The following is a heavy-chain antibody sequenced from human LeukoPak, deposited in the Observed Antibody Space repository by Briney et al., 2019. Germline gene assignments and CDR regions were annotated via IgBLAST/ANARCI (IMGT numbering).Heavy chain of an antibody. Sequence: PGGSLRLSCAASGFTFSGYWMHWVRQDPGKGLVWVSRINGDGSSTSYADSVKGRFTISRDYAKNTLYLQMNSLRAEDTAVYYCARGGSYSFDYWGQGTLVTVSS. CDR3: ARGGSYSFDY. J-gene: IGHJ4*02. D-gene: IGHD1-26*01. CDR2: INGDGSST. CDR1: GFTFSGYW. V-gene: IGHV3-74*01.